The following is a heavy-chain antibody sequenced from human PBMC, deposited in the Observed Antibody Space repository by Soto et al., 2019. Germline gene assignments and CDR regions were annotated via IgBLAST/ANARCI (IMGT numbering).Heavy chain of an antibody. D-gene: IGHD6-19*01. CDR2: IWYDGSNK. CDR1: GFTFSSYG. J-gene: IGHJ4*02. Sequence: QVQLVESGGGVVQPGRSLRLSCAASGFTFSSYGMHWVRQAPGKGLEWVAVIWYDGSNKYYADSVKGRFTISRDNSKNTLYLQMNGLRAADTAVYYCARDPAGYYFHYWGQGTLVTVSS. CDR3: ARDPAGYYFHY. V-gene: IGHV3-33*01.